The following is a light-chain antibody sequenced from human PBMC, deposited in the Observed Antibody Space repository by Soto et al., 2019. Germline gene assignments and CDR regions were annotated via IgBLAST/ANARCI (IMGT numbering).Light chain of an antibody. V-gene: IGKV1-9*01. J-gene: IGKJ4*02. CDR1: QALSNY. CDR2: SAS. Sequence: DIQLTQSPSVLSASVGDTVTITGRASQALSNYLAWYQQKPGKAPDLLIYSASTLQSGVPSRFSCSGSDTEFSLKIRALQPEDFATYYCKPLSRYKLTFGGGTKV. CDR3: KPLSRYKLT.